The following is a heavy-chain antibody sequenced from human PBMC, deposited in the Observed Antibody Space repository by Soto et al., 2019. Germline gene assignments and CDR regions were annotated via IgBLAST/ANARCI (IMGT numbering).Heavy chain of an antibody. Sequence: QVQLVQSGAEVKKPGSSVKVSCKASGGTFSSYAISWVRQAPGQGLEWMGGIIPISGTANYAQKFQGRVTITPDESTSTAYMELSSLRSEDTAVYYCARSQGSSTSLEIYYYYSYGMDVWGQGTTVTVSS. D-gene: IGHD2-2*01. CDR3: ARSQGSSTSLEIYYYYSYGMDV. CDR1: GGTFSSYA. J-gene: IGHJ6*02. CDR2: IIPISGTA. V-gene: IGHV1-69*01.